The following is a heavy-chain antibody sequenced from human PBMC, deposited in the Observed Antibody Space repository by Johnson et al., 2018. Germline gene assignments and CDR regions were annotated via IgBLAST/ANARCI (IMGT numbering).Heavy chain of an antibody. CDR1: GFMFSRYG. V-gene: IGHV3-64*07. Sequence: EVQLVESGGGLVQPGGSLRLSCAASGFMFSRYGLPWVRQAPGKGLEYVSAISGNGAITYYADSVKGRFTISRDNSKNTLFLQMGSLRVEDTALYYCAGDPFDIWGPGTMVTVSS. CDR3: AGDPFDI. J-gene: IGHJ3*02. CDR2: ISGNGAIT.